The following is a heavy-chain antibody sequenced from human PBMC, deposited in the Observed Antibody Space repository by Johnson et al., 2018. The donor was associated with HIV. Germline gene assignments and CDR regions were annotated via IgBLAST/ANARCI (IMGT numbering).Heavy chain of an antibody. D-gene: IGHD1-26*01. V-gene: IGHV3-30*04. Sequence: QVQLVESGGGVVQPGRSLRLSCAASGFTFSSYAMHWVRQAPGKGLEWVAIISYDGSNKYYADSVKGRFTISRDNSKNTVYLQMNSLRPEDTAVYYCAKGGSYYVNAFDIWGQGTMVTVSS. CDR3: AKGGSYYVNAFDI. J-gene: IGHJ3*02. CDR2: ISYDGSNK. CDR1: GFTFSSYA.